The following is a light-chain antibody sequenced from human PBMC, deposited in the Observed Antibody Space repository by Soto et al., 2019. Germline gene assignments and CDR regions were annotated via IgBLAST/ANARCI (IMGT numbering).Light chain of an antibody. CDR3: LQYNSYPWT. V-gene: IGKV1-5*03. CDR1: QTISIW. J-gene: IGKJ1*01. Sequence: DIQMTQSPPTLSASVGDSVTITCRASQTISIWLAWYQQKPGKAPKLLIYKASDLGSGVPSTFSGSASGTEFTLTISSLQPDDFATYYCLQYNSYPWTFGQGTKVDIK. CDR2: KAS.